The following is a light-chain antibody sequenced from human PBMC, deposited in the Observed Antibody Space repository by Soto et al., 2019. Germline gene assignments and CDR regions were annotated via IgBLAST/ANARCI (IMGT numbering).Light chain of an antibody. CDR2: KAS. CDR1: QSISGW. V-gene: IGKV1-5*03. Sequence: DIPMTQSPSTLSASVGDRVTITCRASQSISGWLAWYQQKPGKAPKLLIYKASSLESGLPSRFSGSGSGTEFTLTISSLPPDDFATYYCQQYDSLVTFGPGTKVDIK. J-gene: IGKJ3*01. CDR3: QQYDSLVT.